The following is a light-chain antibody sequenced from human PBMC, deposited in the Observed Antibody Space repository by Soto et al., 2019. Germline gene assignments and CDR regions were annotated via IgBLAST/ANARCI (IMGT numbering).Light chain of an antibody. CDR3: NSYTSSSTHF. J-gene: IGLJ1*01. CDR1: SSDVGGHNH. V-gene: IGLV2-14*01. Sequence: QSALTQPASVSGSPGQSITISCTGSSSDVGGHNHVSWYQQHPGKAPKLIIYEVGNRPSGVSNRFSGSKSGNTASLTISGFQAEDEADYYCNSYTSSSTHFFGTGTKLTV. CDR2: EVG.